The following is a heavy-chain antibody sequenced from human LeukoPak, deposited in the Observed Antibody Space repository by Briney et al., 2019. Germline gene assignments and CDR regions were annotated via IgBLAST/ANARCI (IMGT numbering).Heavy chain of an antibody. D-gene: IGHD6-6*01. CDR1: GFTFNTYW. CDR3: AKDPQVYSSSSWYFDY. CDR2: IRQDGGEG. J-gene: IGHJ4*02. Sequence: GGSLRLSCAASGFTFNTYWMTWVRQAPGRGLEWVANIRQDGGEGHYVDSVKGRFTVSRDNAENSLYLQLNSLRAEDTAVYYCAKDPQVYSSSSWYFDYWGQGTLVTVSS. V-gene: IGHV3-7*01.